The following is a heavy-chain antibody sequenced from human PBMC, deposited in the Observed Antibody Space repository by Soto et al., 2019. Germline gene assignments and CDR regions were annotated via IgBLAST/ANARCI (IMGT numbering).Heavy chain of an antibody. Sequence: EVQLLESGGGLVQPGGSLRLSCAASGFTFSSYGINWVSQAPVKGLEWVSGISGSGDSTHYADSVKGRFTISRDNSKNTLYLQMNSLRAEDTAVYYCAKQAPYSNSWYEIDHWGQGTLVTVSS. V-gene: IGHV3-23*01. D-gene: IGHD6-13*01. J-gene: IGHJ4*02. CDR1: GFTFSSYG. CDR2: ISGSGDST. CDR3: AKQAPYSNSWYEIDH.